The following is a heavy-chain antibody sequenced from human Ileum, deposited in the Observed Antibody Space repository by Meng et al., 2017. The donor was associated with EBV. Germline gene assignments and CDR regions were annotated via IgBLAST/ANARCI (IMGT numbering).Heavy chain of an antibody. Sequence: VQVGQSGDDGKKPGSSVKISCRASGGNFKTFVFSWVRLAPGQGLEWMGGVTPVFTSTLYAKHFKDRVTITADESTNTAFMELKNLQSDDTAIYYCATDVGTVADHWGPGTLVTVSS. CDR2: VTPVFTST. D-gene: IGHD4-23*01. J-gene: IGHJ4*02. CDR1: GGNFKTFV. V-gene: IGHV1-69*01. CDR3: ATDVGTVADH.